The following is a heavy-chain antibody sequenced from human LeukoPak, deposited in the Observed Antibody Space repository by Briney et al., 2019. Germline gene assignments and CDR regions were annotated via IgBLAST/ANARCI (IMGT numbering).Heavy chain of an antibody. J-gene: IGHJ4*02. CDR3: GRDTPAQQLVPDY. D-gene: IGHD6-13*01. CDR2: ISTYTGNT. V-gene: IGHV1-18*01. CDR1: GYTFTSYG. Sequence: ASVKVSCKASGYTFTSYGISWVRQAPGQGLEWMGWISTYTGNTNYAQKLQGRVTMTTDTSTSTAYMELRSLRSDDTAVYYCGRDTPAQQLVPDYWGRGTLVTVSS.